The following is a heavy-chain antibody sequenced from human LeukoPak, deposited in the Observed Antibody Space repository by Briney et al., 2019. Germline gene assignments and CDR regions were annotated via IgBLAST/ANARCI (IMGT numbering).Heavy chain of an antibody. Sequence: ASVKVSCKASGFTFTSSAMQWVRQARGQRLEWMGWMNPNSGNTGYAQKFQGRVTMTRNTSISTAYMELSSLRSEDTAVYYCARGKLDFHPRYFDWLWRYFQHWGQGTLVTVSS. J-gene: IGHJ1*01. CDR2: MNPNSGNT. CDR1: GFTFTSSA. V-gene: IGHV1-8*02. D-gene: IGHD3-9*01. CDR3: ARGKLDFHPRYFDWLWRYFQH.